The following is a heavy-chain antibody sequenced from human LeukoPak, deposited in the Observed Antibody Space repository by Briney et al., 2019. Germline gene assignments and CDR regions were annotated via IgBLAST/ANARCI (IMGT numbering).Heavy chain of an antibody. CDR1: GFTFSSYS. CDR2: ISSSSSYI. J-gene: IGHJ4*02. D-gene: IGHD5-18*01. Sequence: GGSLRLSCAASGFTFSSYSMNWVRQAPGKGLEWVSSISSSSSYIYYADSVKGRFTISRDNAKNSLYLQMNSLRAEDTAVYYCARDRDTAMDSDFDYWGQGTLVTVSS. CDR3: ARDRDTAMDSDFDY. V-gene: IGHV3-21*01.